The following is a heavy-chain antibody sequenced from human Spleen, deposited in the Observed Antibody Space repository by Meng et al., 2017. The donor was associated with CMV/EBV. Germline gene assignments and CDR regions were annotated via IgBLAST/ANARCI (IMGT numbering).Heavy chain of an antibody. CDR2: INPSGGST. J-gene: IGHJ4*02. CDR1: GYIFTSYY. CDR3: ARVSGWQYTGTFDY. V-gene: IGHV1-46*01. Sequence: SGYIFTSYYIHWVRQAPGQGLEWMGMINPSGGSTTYAQKFQGRVTMTKDTSTSTVYMDVSGLRSEDTAVYYCARVSGWQYTGTFDYWGQGTLVTVSS. D-gene: IGHD6-19*01.